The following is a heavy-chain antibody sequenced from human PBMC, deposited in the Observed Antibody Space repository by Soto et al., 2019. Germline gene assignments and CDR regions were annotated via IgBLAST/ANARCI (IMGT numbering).Heavy chain of an antibody. CDR2: IYPGDSDT. J-gene: IGHJ4*02. D-gene: IGHD6-25*01. V-gene: IGHV5-51*01. CDR3: ARRAYSSEDLDY. CDR1: GNSFNNW. Sequence: GESLKISCKGLGNSFNNWIGWVRQMPGKGLEWVGIIYPGDSDTRYSPSFQGQVTISADKSISTAYLQWSSLKSSDTAVYYCARRAYSSEDLDYWGQGTPVTVSS.